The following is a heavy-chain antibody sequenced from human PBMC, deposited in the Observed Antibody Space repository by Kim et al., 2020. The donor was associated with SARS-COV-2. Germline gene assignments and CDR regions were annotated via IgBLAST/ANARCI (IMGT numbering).Heavy chain of an antibody. V-gene: IGHV4-59*01. J-gene: IGHJ4*02. CDR2: IYYSGST. CDR1: GGSISSYY. Sequence: SETLSLTCTVSGGSISSYYWSWILQPPGKGLEWIGYIYYSGSTNYNPSLKSRVTISVDTSKNQFSLKLSSVTAADTAVYYCARYYYDSSGYYSAGFDYWGQGTLVTVSS. D-gene: IGHD3-22*01. CDR3: ARYYYDSSGYYSAGFDY.